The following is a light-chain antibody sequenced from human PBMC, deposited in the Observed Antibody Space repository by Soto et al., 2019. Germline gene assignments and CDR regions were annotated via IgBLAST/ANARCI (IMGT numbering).Light chain of an antibody. CDR3: SSYTSSSRV. J-gene: IGLJ2*01. CDR1: SSDVGGYNY. V-gene: IGLV2-14*01. CDR2: DVS. Sequence: QSVLTQPASVSGSPGQSITISCTGTSSDVGGYNYVSWYQQHPGKAPKLMIYDVSNQPSGVSNRFSGSKSGNTASLTISGLQAEDEADYYCSSYTSSSRVFGVGTKVTVL.